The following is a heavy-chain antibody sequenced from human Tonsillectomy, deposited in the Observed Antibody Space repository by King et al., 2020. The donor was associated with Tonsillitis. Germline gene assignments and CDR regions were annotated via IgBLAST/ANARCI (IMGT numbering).Heavy chain of an antibody. J-gene: IGHJ5*02. CDR3: ARNPVAGDNWFDP. V-gene: IGHV3-74*01. CDR2: INSDGSNT. CDR1: GFTFSSYW. D-gene: IGHD6-19*01. Sequence: VQPVESGGGLVQPGGSLRLSCAASGFTFSSYWMHWVRRAPGKGLVWVSRINSDGSNTSNADSVKGRFTISRDNAKNTLSLQMNSLRAEDTAVYYCARNPVAGDNWFDPWGQGTLVTVSS.